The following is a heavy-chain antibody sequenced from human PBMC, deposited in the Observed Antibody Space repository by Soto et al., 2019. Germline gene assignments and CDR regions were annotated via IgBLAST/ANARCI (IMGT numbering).Heavy chain of an antibody. D-gene: IGHD3-9*01. V-gene: IGHV1-69*04. CDR2: VNPIVSMS. CDR1: GDTFNFYS. Sequence: SVKVSCKASGDTFNFYSINWVRQAPGLGLEWMGRVNPIVSMSNYAQKFQGRVTMTADKSTSTAYMELSSLRSEDTALYYCAKGSHYDILTAYHAFDYWGPGTLVTVSS. J-gene: IGHJ4*02. CDR3: AKGSHYDILTAYHAFDY.